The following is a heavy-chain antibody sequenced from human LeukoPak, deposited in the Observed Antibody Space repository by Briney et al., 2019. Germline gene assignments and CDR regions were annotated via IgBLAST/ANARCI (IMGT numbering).Heavy chain of an antibody. CDR1: GFTFSSYG. D-gene: IGHD3-3*01. V-gene: IGHV3-30*02. Sequence: GGSLRLSCAASGFTFSSYGMHWVRQAPGKGLEWVAFIRYDGSNKYYADSVKGRFTISRDNSKNTLYLQMNSLRAEDTAVYYCARVPVRFRDAFDIWGQGTMVTVSS. CDR2: IRYDGSNK. CDR3: ARVPVRFRDAFDI. J-gene: IGHJ3*02.